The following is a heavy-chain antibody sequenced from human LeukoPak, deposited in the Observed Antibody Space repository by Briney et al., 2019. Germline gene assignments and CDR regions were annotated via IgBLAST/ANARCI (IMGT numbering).Heavy chain of an antibody. D-gene: IGHD1-26*01. J-gene: IGHJ6*03. V-gene: IGHV3-48*03. CDR2: ITSSGSDR. CDR1: GFSFNTYE. Sequence: PGGSLRLSCVVSGFSFNTYEMNGVRQSPGKGLEWSSYITSSGSDRFYADSVKGRFTIPRDNAKNSLWLQMHSLRVDDTAVYYCARWAQSSYYYYMDVWGIGTTVTVSS. CDR3: ARWAQSSYYYYMDV.